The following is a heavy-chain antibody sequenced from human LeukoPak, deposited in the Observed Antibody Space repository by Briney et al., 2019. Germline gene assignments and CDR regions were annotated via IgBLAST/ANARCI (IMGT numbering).Heavy chain of an antibody. V-gene: IGHV1-3*01. J-gene: IGHJ4*02. CDR2: INAGNGNT. Sequence: ASVKVSCKASGYTFTSYAMHWVRQAPGQRLEWMGWINAGNGNTKYSQKFQGRVTITRDTSASTAYMELSSLRSEDTAVYYCARNVAMVRGVTILFDYWGQGTLVTVSS. CDR1: GYTFTSYA. CDR3: ARNVAMVRGVTILFDY. D-gene: IGHD3-10*01.